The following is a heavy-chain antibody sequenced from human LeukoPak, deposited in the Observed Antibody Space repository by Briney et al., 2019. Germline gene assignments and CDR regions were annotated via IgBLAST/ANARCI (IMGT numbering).Heavy chain of an antibody. Sequence: SETLSLTCAVYGGSFSGYYWSWIRQPPGKGLEWIGEINHSGSTNYNPSLKSRVTMSVDTSKNQFSLKLSSVTAADTAVYYCVRGSKGWLRYFDLWGRGTLVTVSS. CDR1: GGSFSGYY. V-gene: IGHV4-34*01. J-gene: IGHJ2*01. CDR2: INHSGST. CDR3: VRGSKGWLRYFDL. D-gene: IGHD3-10*01.